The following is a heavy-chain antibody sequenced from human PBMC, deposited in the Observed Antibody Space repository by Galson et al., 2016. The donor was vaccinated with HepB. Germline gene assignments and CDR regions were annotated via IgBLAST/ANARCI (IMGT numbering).Heavy chain of an antibody. CDR2: LRSKSSGGTT. J-gene: IGHJ3*02. CDR3: TREYYDILTASYRGDAFDI. Sequence: SLRLSCAASGFTFGDYAMSWFRQAPGKGLEWVGFLRSKSSGGTTQYAASVKGRFTISRDDSNSIAYLQMNNLKTEDTAVYFCTREYYDILTASYRGDAFDIWGQGTMVTVSS. V-gene: IGHV3-49*03. D-gene: IGHD3-9*01. CDR1: GFTFGDYA.